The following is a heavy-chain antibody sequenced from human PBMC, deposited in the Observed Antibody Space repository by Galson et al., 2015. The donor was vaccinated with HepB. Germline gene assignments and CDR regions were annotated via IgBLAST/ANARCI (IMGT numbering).Heavy chain of an antibody. CDR3: ARDAMSSGWYPRAEYFQH. CDR2: IYYSGST. D-gene: IGHD6-19*01. J-gene: IGHJ1*01. Sequence: SLTCTVSGGSISSSSYYWGWIRQPPGKGLEWIGSIYYSGSTYYNPSLKSRVTISVDTSKNQFSLKLSSVTAADTAVYYCARDAMSSGWYPRAEYFQHWGQGTLVTVSS. CDR1: GGSISSSSYY. V-gene: IGHV4-39*07.